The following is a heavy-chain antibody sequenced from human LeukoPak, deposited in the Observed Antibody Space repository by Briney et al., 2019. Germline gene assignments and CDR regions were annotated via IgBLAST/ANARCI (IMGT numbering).Heavy chain of an antibody. CDR3: ARGLLSSSYDSSGYYYY. J-gene: IGHJ4*02. D-gene: IGHD3-22*01. V-gene: IGHV4-34*01. Sequence: SETLSLTRAVYGGSFSGYYWNWIRQPPGKGLEWIGEINHSGTTNYNPSLKSRVTISVDTSKNQFSLRLSSVTAADTAVYYCARGLLSSSYDSSGYYYYWGQGTLVTVSS. CDR1: GGSFSGYY. CDR2: INHSGTT.